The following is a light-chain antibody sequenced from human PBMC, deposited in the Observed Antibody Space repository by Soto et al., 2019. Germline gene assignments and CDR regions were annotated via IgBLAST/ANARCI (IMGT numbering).Light chain of an antibody. Sequence: QSVLTQPASVSGYPGQTITISCTGTSSDVGTNNYVSWYQQHPGKAPKLLIYEVKNRPSETSNRFSGSKSGNTASLTISGLQAEDEADYHCGSYSSTSTLYVFGTGTKVTVL. V-gene: IGLV2-14*01. CDR2: EVK. CDR1: SSDVGTNNY. J-gene: IGLJ1*01. CDR3: GSYSSTSTLYV.